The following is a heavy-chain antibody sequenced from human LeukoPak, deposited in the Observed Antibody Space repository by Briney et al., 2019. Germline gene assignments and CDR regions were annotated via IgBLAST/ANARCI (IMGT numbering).Heavy chain of an antibody. D-gene: IGHD6-19*01. CDR3: AREEGSGAFYYYYGMDV. CDR1: GFTFSSYS. CDR2: ISSSSSYI. V-gene: IGHV3-21*01. Sequence: GGSLRLSCAASGFTFSSYSMNWVRQAPGKGLEWVSSISSSSSYIYYADSVKGRFTISRDNAKNSLYLQMNSLRAEDTAVYYCAREEGSGAFYYYYGMDVWGQGTTVTVSS. J-gene: IGHJ6*02.